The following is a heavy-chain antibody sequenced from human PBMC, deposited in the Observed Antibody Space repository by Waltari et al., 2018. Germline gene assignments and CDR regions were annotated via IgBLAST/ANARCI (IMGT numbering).Heavy chain of an antibody. CDR3: ARVGKLTTRRDWYFDL. CDR2: IYYSGST. V-gene: IGHV4-59*11. J-gene: IGHJ2*01. CDR1: GGSISSHY. D-gene: IGHD4-17*01. Sequence: QVQLQESGPGLVKPSETLSLTCTVSGGSISSHYWSWIRQPPGKGLEWIGYIYYSGSTNYNPSLKSRVTISVDTSKNQFSLKLSSVTAADTAVYYCARVGKLTTRRDWYFDLWGRGTLVTVSS.